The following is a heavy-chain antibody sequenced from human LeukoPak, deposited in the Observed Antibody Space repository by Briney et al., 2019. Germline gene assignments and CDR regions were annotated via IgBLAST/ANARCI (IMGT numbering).Heavy chain of an antibody. CDR1: GGSISSYY. Sequence: KSSETLSLTCTVSGGSISSYYWSWIRQPPGKGLEWIGYIYYTGSGSTSNNPSLKSRVTISVDTSKNQFSLNLKSVTAADTAVYFCARHAVYAGSGWAFDYWGQGTLVTVFS. V-gene: IGHV4-59*08. D-gene: IGHD6-19*01. J-gene: IGHJ4*02. CDR3: ARHAVYAGSGWAFDY. CDR2: IYYTGSGST.